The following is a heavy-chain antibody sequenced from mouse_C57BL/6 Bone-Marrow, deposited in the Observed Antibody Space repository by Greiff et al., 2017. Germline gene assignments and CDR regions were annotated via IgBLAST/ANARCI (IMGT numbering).Heavy chain of an antibody. CDR2: INPSNGGT. Sequence: QVQLQQPGTELVKPGASVKLSCKASGYTFTSYWMHWVKQRPGQGLEWIGNINPSNGGTNYNAKFKSKATLTVDKSSSTAYLQLSSLTSEDSAVYYCARSRGYYYGSSPDYWGKGTTLTVSS. CDR1: GYTFTSYW. V-gene: IGHV1-53*01. CDR3: ARSRGYYYGSSPDY. J-gene: IGHJ2*01. D-gene: IGHD1-1*01.